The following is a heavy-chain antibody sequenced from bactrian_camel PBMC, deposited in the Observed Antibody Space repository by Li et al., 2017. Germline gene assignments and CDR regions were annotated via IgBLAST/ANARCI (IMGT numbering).Heavy chain of an antibody. D-gene: IGHD3*01. Sequence: VQLVESGGGLVQPGGSLRLSCAASGFTFSSYDMSWVRQAPGKEREMVSSISSDGTSTYADSVKGRFTISRDNAKNTLYLQMNSLKTEDSAVYYCAPDLRGSAYWGRGTQVTVS. CDR3: APDLRGSAY. CDR2: ISSDGTS. CDR1: GFTFSSYD. J-gene: IGHJ4*01. V-gene: IGHV3S67*01.